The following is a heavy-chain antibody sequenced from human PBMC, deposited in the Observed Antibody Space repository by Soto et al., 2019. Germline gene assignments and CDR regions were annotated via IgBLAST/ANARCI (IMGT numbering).Heavy chain of an antibody. CDR2: FYYSGST. CDR1: GGSISSYY. CDR3: ARSEHGYYGSGSYIDY. D-gene: IGHD3-10*01. J-gene: IGHJ4*02. V-gene: IGHV4-59*08. Sequence: SETLSLTCTVSGGSISSYYWSWIRQPPGKGLEWIGYFYYSGSTNYNPSLKSRVTISIDTSKNQFSLKLSSVTAADTAVYYCARSEHGYYGSGSYIDYWGQGTLVA.